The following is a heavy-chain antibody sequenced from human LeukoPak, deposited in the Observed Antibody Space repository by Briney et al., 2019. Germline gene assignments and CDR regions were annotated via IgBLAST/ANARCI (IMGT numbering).Heavy chain of an antibody. D-gene: IGHD2-2*01. CDR3: ARLQFNCSSTSCYAYGMDV. J-gene: IGHJ6*02. CDR1: GYTFTSYG. CDR2: ISANSGYT. Sequence: GSVRLSCTASGYTFTSYGMSWVRQAPGKGLEWMGWISANSGYTNYAQPLKGRFTITTDTSTNTAYMNLRSLRSDDTAVYYCARLQFNCSSTSCYAYGMDVWGQGTLVTVSS. V-gene: IGHV1-18*01.